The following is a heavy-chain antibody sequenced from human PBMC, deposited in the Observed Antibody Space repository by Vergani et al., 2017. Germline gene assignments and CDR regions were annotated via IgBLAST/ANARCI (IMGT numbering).Heavy chain of an antibody. Sequence: LESGGGLVQPGGSIRLSCFGSGFTFSTFNMHWVRQIPGKGLEYISGISSYGKSTNYAKALKGRFIVTRDNSKNSLHLQMGNLRVEDTGIYYCSKDEQYTAPWERGYFHVLDVWGQGTTVSVAS. D-gene: IGHD1-26*01. CDR2: ISSYGKST. V-gene: IGHV3-64*01. CDR3: SKDEQYTAPWERGYFHVLDV. CDR1: GFTFSTFN. J-gene: IGHJ6*02.